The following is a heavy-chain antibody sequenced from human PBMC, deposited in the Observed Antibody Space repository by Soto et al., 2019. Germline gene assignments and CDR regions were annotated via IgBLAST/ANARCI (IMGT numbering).Heavy chain of an antibody. D-gene: IGHD3-10*01. CDR3: ASHLWSVSGDGDVAFDI. CDR1: GYSFSNYW. J-gene: IGHJ3*02. Sequence: VQLVQSGPEVKKPGESLKISCKASGYSFSNYWIGWVRQMPGKGLEWMGIVYPGDSGGTNSPSFQGQVTISVDKSINTAYLQWSSLKASDTAMYYCASHLWSVSGDGDVAFDIWGQGTKVTVSS. V-gene: IGHV5-51*03. CDR2: VYPGDSGG.